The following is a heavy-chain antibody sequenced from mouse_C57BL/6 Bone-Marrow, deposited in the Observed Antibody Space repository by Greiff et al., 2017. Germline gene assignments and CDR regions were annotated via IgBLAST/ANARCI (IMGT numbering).Heavy chain of an antibody. J-gene: IGHJ4*01. D-gene: IGHD1-1*01. CDR3: TRDQGNLLLRQGYAMDY. Sequence: EVNVVESGEGLVKPGGSLKLSCAASGFTFSSYAMSWVRQTPEKRLEWVAYISSGGDYIYYADTVKGRFTISRDNARNTLYLQMSSLKSEDTAMYYCTRDQGNLLLRQGYAMDYWGQGTSVTVSS. V-gene: IGHV5-9-1*02. CDR1: GFTFSSYA. CDR2: ISSGGDYI.